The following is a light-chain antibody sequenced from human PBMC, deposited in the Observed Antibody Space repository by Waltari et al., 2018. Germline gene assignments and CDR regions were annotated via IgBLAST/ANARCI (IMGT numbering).Light chain of an antibody. CDR2: DAS. CDR3: QQRSNWPPFT. V-gene: IGKV3-11*01. J-gene: IGKJ3*01. Sequence: EIVLTQSPATLSLSPGERATLSCRASQRVSSYLPWYQQKPGQAPRLLIYDASNRATGIPARLSGSGSGTDFTLTISSLEPEDCAVYYCQQRSNWPPFTFGPGTKVDIK. CDR1: QRVSSY.